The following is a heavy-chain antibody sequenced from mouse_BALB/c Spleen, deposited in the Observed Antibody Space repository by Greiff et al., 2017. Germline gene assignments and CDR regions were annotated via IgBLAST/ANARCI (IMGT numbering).Heavy chain of an antibody. Sequence: QVQLQQSGPGLVAPSQSLSITCTVSGFSLTSYDISWIRQPPGKGLEWLGVIWTGGGTNYNSAFMSRLSISKDNSKSQVFLKMNSLQTDDTAIYYCVRENWNVDYDAMDYWGQGTSGTVSS. CDR3: VRENWNVDYDAMDY. J-gene: IGHJ4*01. CDR1: GFSLTSYD. V-gene: IGHV2-9-2*01. CDR2: IWTGGGT. D-gene: IGHD4-1*01.